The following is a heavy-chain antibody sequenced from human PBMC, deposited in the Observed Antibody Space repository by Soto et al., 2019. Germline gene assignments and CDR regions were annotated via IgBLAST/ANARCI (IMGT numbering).Heavy chain of an antibody. CDR3: ARNLLLRTHSDDFDI. V-gene: IGHV3-21*01. D-gene: IGHD2-15*01. J-gene: IGHJ3*02. CDR1: GFTFSSYS. Sequence: GGSLRLSCAASGFTFSSYSMNWVRQAPGKGLEWVSSISSSSSYIYYADSVKGRFTISRDNAKNSLYLQMNSLRAEDTAVYYCARNLLLRTHSDDFDIWGQGTMVTVSS. CDR2: ISSSSSYI.